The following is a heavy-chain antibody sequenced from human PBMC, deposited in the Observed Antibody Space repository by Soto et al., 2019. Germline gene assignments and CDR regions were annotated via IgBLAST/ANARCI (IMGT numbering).Heavy chain of an antibody. J-gene: IGHJ5*02. Sequence: ASVKVSCKASGYTFTSYDINWVRQAPGQGLEWMGWMNPNSGNTGYAQKFQGRVTMTRNTSISTAYMELSSLRSEDTAVYYCARGLGIPNLGNWFDPWGQGTLVTVSS. CDR3: ARGLGIPNLGNWFDP. V-gene: IGHV1-8*02. CDR2: MNPNSGNT. CDR1: GYTFTSYD. D-gene: IGHD5-18*01.